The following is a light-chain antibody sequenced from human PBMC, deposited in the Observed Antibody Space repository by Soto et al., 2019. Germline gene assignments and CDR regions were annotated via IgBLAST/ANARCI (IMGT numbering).Light chain of an antibody. CDR1: ESVNRW. CDR3: QQYNSYWT. Sequence: DIQMTQSPSTLSASVGDRVTITCRASESVNRWLAWYQQKPGNAPKLLIYDASTLESGVPSRFSGSGSETEFTLTISSLQPDDIASYYCQQYNSYWTFGQGTKVDTK. CDR2: DAS. V-gene: IGKV1-5*01. J-gene: IGKJ1*01.